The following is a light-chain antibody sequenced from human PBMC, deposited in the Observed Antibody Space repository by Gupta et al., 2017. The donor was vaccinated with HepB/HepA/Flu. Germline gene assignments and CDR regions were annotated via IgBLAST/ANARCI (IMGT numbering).Light chain of an antibody. CDR2: SNN. Sequence: QSVLTQPPSASGTPGQRVTISCSGSSSNIVSNTVNWYQQLPGTAPKLLIYSNNQRPSGVPDRFSGSKSGTSAYLAISGLQSEDEAEYYCAAWDDRLKGCVFGGGTKMPVI. CDR3: AAWDDRLKGCV. V-gene: IGLV1-44*01. CDR1: SSNIVSNT. J-gene: IGLJ2*01.